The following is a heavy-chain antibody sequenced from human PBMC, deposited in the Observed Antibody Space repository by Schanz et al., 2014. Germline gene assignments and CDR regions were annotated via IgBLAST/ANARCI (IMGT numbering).Heavy chain of an antibody. CDR2: IIPILGIA. V-gene: IGHV1-69*08. Sequence: QVQLVQSGAEVKKPGSSVKVSCKASRRTLRGKTLGGGGRAPGQGLEWMGRIIPILGIANYAQKFQGRVTITADRSTSTAYMELSSLRSEDTAVYYCARDGVDAAAGGNYWGQGTLVTVSS. D-gene: IGHD6-13*01. CDR1: RRTLRGKT. J-gene: IGHJ4*02. CDR3: ARDGVDAAAGGNY.